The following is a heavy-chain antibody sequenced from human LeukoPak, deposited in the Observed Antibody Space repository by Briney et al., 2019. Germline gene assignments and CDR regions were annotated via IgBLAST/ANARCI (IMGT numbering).Heavy chain of an antibody. J-gene: IGHJ5*02. Sequence: GGSLRLSCAASGFTFSSYAVSWVRQAPGKGLEWVSAISGSGGSTYYADSVKGRFTISRDNSKNTLYLQMNSLRAEDTAVYYCAKEGDFWSGYYPGNNWFDPWGQGTLVTVSS. CDR1: GFTFSSYA. CDR2: ISGSGGST. V-gene: IGHV3-23*01. CDR3: AKEGDFWSGYYPGNNWFDP. D-gene: IGHD3-3*01.